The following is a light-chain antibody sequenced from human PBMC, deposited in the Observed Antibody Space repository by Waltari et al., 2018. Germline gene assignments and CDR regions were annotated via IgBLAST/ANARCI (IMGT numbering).Light chain of an antibody. Sequence: AIQMTQSASSLSASVGDRVTITCQASQGINNNLAWYQQKPGKVPNLLIYKAFTLQSGVPSRFSGSGSGTDFTLTINSLQPEAFATYYCQHGYNTPWTFGQGTKVELK. J-gene: IGKJ1*01. CDR1: QGINNN. CDR2: KAF. CDR3: QHGYNTPWT. V-gene: IGKV1-6*01.